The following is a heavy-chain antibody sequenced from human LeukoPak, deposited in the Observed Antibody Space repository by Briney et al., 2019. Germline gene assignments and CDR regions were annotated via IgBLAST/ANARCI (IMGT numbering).Heavy chain of an antibody. CDR2: ISYDGSNK. CDR3: ARAGITTTGPLFQH. J-gene: IGHJ1*01. Sequence: GGSLRLSCAASGFTFSSYAMHWVRQAPGKGLEWVAVISYDGSNKYYADSVKGRFTISRDNSKNTLYLQMNSLRAEDTAVYYCARAGITTTGPLFQHWGQGTLVTVSS. V-gene: IGHV3-30-3*01. CDR1: GFTFSSYA. D-gene: IGHD6-13*01.